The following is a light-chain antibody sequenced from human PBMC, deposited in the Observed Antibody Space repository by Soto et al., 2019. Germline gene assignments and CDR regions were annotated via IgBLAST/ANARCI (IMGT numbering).Light chain of an antibody. CDR2: AAS. V-gene: IGKV1-12*01. Sequence: DIQMTQSPSSVSASIGDRVSITCRASQGIGSQLAWYQQKPGKAPKLLIHAASTLQRGVPSRFSGSGSGTDFTLTISSLQSEDFATYYCQQANALPSTFGKGTKV. CDR3: QQANALPST. J-gene: IGKJ1*01. CDR1: QGIGSQ.